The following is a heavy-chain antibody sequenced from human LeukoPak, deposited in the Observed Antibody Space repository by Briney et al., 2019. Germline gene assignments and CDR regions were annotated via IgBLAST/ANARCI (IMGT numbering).Heavy chain of an antibody. CDR1: GYSFTSYW. J-gene: IGHJ6*04. CDR3: ARHPPMAYYYYGMDV. Sequence: GESLKISCKGSGYSFTSYWISWVRQMPGKGLEWMGRIDPSDSYTNYSPSFQGHVTISADKSISTAYLQWSSLKASDTAMYYCARHPPMAYYYYGMDVWGKGTTVTVSS. D-gene: IGHD3-10*01. CDR2: IDPSDSYT. V-gene: IGHV5-10-1*01.